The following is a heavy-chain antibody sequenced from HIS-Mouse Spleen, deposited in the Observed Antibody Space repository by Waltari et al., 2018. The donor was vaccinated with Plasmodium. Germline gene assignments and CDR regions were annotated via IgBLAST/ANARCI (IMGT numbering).Heavy chain of an antibody. CDR2: IKSDGSST. Sequence: EVQLVESGGGLVQLGGSLRLSCAASGFLFSGSWLHWVSHAPGKWLVWVSRIKSDGSSTSYADSVKGRFTSSRDNAKNTLYLQMNSLRAEDTAVYYCARRLGIDYWGQGTLVTVSS. CDR3: ARRLGIDY. D-gene: IGHD7-27*01. V-gene: IGHV3-74*01. CDR1: GFLFSGSW. J-gene: IGHJ4*02.